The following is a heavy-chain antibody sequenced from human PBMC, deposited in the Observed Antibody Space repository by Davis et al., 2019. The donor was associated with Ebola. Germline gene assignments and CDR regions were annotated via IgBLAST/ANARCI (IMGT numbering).Heavy chain of an antibody. J-gene: IGHJ6*02. D-gene: IGHD6-25*01. CDR2: IYTSGST. V-gene: IGHV4-61*09. Sequence: LRLSCTVSGGSISSGSYYWSWIRQPAGKGLEWIGHIYTSGSTNYNPSLKSRVTISVDTSKNQFSLKLSSVTAADTAVYYCARGGGRAYYYGMDVWGQGTTVTVSS. CDR3: ARGGGRAYYYGMDV. CDR1: GGSISSGSYY.